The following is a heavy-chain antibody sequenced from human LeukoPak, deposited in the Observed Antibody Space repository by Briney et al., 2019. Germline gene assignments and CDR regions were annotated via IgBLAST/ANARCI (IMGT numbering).Heavy chain of an antibody. D-gene: IGHD1-26*01. V-gene: IGHV1-8*03. J-gene: IGHJ4*02. CDR1: GCTFTSYD. CDR2: MNPNSGNT. CDR3: ARGKSGSYYQNGFDY. Sequence: ASVKVSCKASGCTFTSYDINWVRQATGQGLEWMGWMNPNSGNTGYAQKFQGRVTITRNTSISTAYMELSSLRSEDTAVYYCARGKSGSYYQNGFDYWGQGTLVTVSS.